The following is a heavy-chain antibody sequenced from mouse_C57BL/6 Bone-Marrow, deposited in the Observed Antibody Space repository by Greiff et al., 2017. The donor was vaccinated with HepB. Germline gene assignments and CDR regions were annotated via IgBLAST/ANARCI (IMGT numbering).Heavy chain of an antibody. V-gene: IGHV5-9*01. J-gene: IGHJ1*03. D-gene: IGHD1-1*01. CDR3: ARHNYYGSSYNWYFDV. Sequence: EVMLVESGGGLVKPGGSLKLSCAASGFTFSSYTMSWVRPTPEKRLEWVATISGGGGNTYYPDSVKGRFTISRDNAKNTLYLQMSSLRSEDTALYYCARHNYYGSSYNWYFDVWGTGTTVTVSS. CDR1: GFTFSSYT. CDR2: ISGGGGNT.